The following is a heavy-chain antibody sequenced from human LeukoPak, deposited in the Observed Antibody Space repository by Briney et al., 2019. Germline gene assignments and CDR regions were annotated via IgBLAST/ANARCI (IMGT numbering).Heavy chain of an antibody. CDR2: ISGSGDNM. V-gene: IGHV3-23*01. CDR1: KFTFNNYA. Sequence: PGGSLRPSCLASKFTFNNYAMTWVRQAPGKGLEWVSSISGSGDNMDYADSVKGRFTISRDNSENTLYLQMNSLRGEDTAVYYCARGYSSGYYRHFDYWGQGTLVTVSS. D-gene: IGHD3-22*01. CDR3: ARGYSSGYYRHFDY. J-gene: IGHJ4*02.